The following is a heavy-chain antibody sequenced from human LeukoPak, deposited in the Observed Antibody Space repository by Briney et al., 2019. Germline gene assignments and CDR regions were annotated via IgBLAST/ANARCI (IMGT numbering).Heavy chain of an antibody. CDR2: IYTSGST. Sequence: SETLSLTCTVSGGSISSYYWSWIRQPAGKGLEWIGRIYTSGSTNYNPSLERRVTMSVDTSKNQFSLRLSSVTAADTAVYYCARDNGSGYTKGYEHYYYYLDVWGKGTTVTVSS. D-gene: IGHD3-3*02. CDR1: GGSISSYY. J-gene: IGHJ6*03. V-gene: IGHV4-4*07. CDR3: ARDNGSGYTKGYEHYYYYLDV.